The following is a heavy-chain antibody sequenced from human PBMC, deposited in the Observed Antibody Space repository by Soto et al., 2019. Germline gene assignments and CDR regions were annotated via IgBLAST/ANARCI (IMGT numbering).Heavy chain of an antibody. D-gene: IGHD6-19*01. CDR2: VTGSGDNT. CDR1: GFTVSSYA. J-gene: IGHJ4*02. V-gene: IGHV3-23*01. Sequence: PGGSLRLSCAASGFTVSSYAMSWVRQAPGKGLEWVSTVTGSGDNTYYADSVKGRFTISRDNSENTLYLQMISLRAEDVAIYYCAKGPHSSGLHYFDYWGQLTQVTVSS. CDR3: AKGPHSSGLHYFDY.